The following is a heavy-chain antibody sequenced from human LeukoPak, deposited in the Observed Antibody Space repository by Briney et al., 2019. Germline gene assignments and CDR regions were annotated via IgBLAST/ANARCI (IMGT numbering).Heavy chain of an antibody. CDR1: GGSFSGYY. Sequence: SETLSLTCAVHGGSFSGYYWSWIRQPPGKGLEWIGEINHSGSTNYIPSLKSRVTISVDTSKNQFSLKLSSVTAADTAVYYCARGWGFRYLRSHYFDYWGQGTLVTVSS. CDR2: INHSGST. D-gene: IGHD3-9*01. CDR3: ARGWGFRYLRSHYFDY. V-gene: IGHV4-34*01. J-gene: IGHJ4*02.